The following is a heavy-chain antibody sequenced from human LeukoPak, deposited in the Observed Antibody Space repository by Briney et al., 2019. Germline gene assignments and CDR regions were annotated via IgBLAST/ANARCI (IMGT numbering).Heavy chain of an antibody. CDR1: GFTFSSYE. D-gene: IGHD3-10*02. J-gene: IGHJ6*04. CDR3: AELGITMIGGV. CDR2: ISSSGSTI. V-gene: IGHV3-48*03. Sequence: GGPLRLSCAASGFTFSSYEMNWVRQAPGKGLEWVSYISSSGSTIYYADSVKGRFTISRDNAKNSLYLQMNSLGAEDTAVYYCAELGITMIGGVWGKGTTVTISS.